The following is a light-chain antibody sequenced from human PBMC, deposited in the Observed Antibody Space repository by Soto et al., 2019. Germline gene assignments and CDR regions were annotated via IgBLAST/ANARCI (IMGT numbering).Light chain of an antibody. V-gene: IGLV2-14*03. CDR1: STDVGGYNF. CDR2: DVN. Sequence: ALTQPASVSGSPGQSITISCTGTSTDVGGYNFVSWYQHHPGKAPKLMICDVNNRPSGVSNRFSGSKSGNTASLTISGLQAEDEADYYCSSYTSGNTLVFGTGTKVTVL. CDR3: SSYTSGNTLV. J-gene: IGLJ1*01.